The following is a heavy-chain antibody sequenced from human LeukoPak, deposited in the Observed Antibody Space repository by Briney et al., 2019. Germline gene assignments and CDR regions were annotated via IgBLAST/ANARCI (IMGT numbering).Heavy chain of an antibody. J-gene: IGHJ6*03. CDR1: GGTFSSYA. V-gene: IGHV1-69*05. CDR3: ARDARGPLGATPSYYYYYYYMDV. D-gene: IGHD1-26*01. Sequence: GASVKVSCKASGGTFSSYAISWVRQAPGQGLEWMGGIIPIFGTANYAQKSQGRVTITTDESTSTAYMELSSLRSEDTAVYYCARDARGPLGATPSYYYYYYYMDVWGKGTTVTVSS. CDR2: IIPIFGTA.